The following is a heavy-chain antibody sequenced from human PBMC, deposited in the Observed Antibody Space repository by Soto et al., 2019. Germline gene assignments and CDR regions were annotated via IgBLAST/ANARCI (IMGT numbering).Heavy chain of an antibody. V-gene: IGHV3-33*01. CDR2: IWYDGSNK. D-gene: IGHD2-21*02. Sequence: GGSLRLSCAASGFTLSSYGMHWVRQAPGKGLEWGSVIWYDGSNKYYADSVKGRFTISRDNSKNTLYLQMNSRGAEDTAVYYCARQPKETAGSFDFWGQGPLVTVSS. CDR3: ARQPKETAGSFDF. CDR1: GFTLSSYG. J-gene: IGHJ4*02.